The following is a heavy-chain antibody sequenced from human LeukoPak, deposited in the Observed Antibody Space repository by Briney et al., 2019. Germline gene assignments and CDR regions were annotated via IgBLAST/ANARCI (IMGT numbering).Heavy chain of an antibody. J-gene: IGHJ2*01. Sequence: SQTLSLTCAVSGGSISSGGYSWSWIRQPPGKGLEWIGYIYHSGSTYYNPSLKSRVTISVDRSKNQFSLKLSSVTAADTAVYYCARGEEYYYGSGPYFDLWGRGTLVTVSS. V-gene: IGHV4-30-2*01. CDR3: ARGEEYYYGSGPYFDL. CDR1: GGSISSGGYS. D-gene: IGHD3-10*01. CDR2: IYHSGST.